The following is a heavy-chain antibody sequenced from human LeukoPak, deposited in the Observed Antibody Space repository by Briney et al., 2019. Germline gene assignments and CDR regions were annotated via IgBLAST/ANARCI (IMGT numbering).Heavy chain of an antibody. CDR2: VYYSGST. D-gene: IGHD1/OR15-1a*01. CDR3: ARGGEHNYFDY. V-gene: IGHV4-39*07. Sequence: PSETLSLTCTVSGGSISSSAYYWGWIRQPPGKGLEWIGSVYYSGSTYYNPSLESRVTISVDTSKNQFSLKLSSVTAADTAVYYCARGGEHNYFDYWGQGTLVTVSS. J-gene: IGHJ4*02. CDR1: GGSISSSAYY.